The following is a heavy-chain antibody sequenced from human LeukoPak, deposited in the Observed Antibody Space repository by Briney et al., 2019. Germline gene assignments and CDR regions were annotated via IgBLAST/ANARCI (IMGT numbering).Heavy chain of an antibody. CDR1: GYTFTSYD. D-gene: IGHD3-3*01. J-gene: IGHJ6*03. V-gene: IGHV1-8*03. CDR2: MNPNSGNT. Sequence: ASVKVSCKASGYTFTSYDINWVRQATGQGLEWMGWMNPNSGNTGYAQKFQGRVTITRNTSISTAYMELSSLRSEDTAVYYCARGARPVLRFLEWLSDYMDVWGKGTTVTVSS. CDR3: ARGARPVLRFLEWLSDYMDV.